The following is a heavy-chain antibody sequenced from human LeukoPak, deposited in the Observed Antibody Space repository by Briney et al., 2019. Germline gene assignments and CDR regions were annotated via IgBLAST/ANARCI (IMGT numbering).Heavy chain of an antibody. CDR3: VRGAYYYAY. J-gene: IGHJ4*02. CDR2: IKQDGSEK. D-gene: IGHD3-10*01. V-gene: IGHV3-7*01. CDR1: GFTFSTYW. Sequence: GGSLRLSCSASGFTFSTYWMSWVRQAPGKGLEWVANIKQDGSEKYYVDSVKGRFSISRDNVKNALYLQMNSQRVDDTGIYYCVRGAYYYAYWGQGALVTVSS.